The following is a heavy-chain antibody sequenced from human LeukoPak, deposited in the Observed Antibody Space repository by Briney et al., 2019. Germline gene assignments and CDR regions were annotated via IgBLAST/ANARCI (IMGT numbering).Heavy chain of an antibody. CDR2: TYYRSKGYN. V-gene: IGHV6-1*01. D-gene: IGHD3-10*01. Sequence: SQTLSLTCAISGDSVSSNSAAWNWIRQSPSRGLEWLGRTYYRSKGYNDYAVSVKSRITINPDTSKNQFSLQLNSVTPEDTAVYYCARGLLWFGELFPDDAFDIWGQGTMVTVSS. CDR1: GDSVSSNSAA. CDR3: ARGLLWFGELFPDDAFDI. J-gene: IGHJ3*02.